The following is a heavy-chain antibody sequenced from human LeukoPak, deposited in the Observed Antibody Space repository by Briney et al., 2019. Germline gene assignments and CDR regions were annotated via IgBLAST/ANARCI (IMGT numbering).Heavy chain of an antibody. V-gene: IGHV1/OR15-3*02. CDR3: ARGSSAVALSLDYYFDY. CDR1: GYTFTGYY. Sequence: ASVTVSCTASGYTFTGYYMHWVRQAPGQGLEWMGWINAGNGNTKYSQKFQGRVTITRDTSASTAYMELSSLRSEDTAVYYCARGSSAVALSLDYYFDYWGQGTLVTVSS. CDR2: INAGNGNT. J-gene: IGHJ4*02. D-gene: IGHD3-10*01.